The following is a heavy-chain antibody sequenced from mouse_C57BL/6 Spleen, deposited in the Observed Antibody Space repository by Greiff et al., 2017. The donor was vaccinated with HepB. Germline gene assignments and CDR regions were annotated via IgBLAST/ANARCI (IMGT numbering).Heavy chain of an antibody. J-gene: IGHJ3*01. CDR1: GYTFTSYW. CDR3: ARDYYGSSYPWFAY. D-gene: IGHD1-1*01. CDR2: IDPSDSYT. V-gene: IGHV1-50*01. Sequence: VQLQQSGAELVKPGASVKLSCKASGYTFTSYWMQWVKQRPGQGLEWIGEIDPSDSYTNYNQKFKGKATLTVDTSSSTAYMQLSSLTSEDSAVYYCARDYYGSSYPWFAYWGQGTLVTVSA.